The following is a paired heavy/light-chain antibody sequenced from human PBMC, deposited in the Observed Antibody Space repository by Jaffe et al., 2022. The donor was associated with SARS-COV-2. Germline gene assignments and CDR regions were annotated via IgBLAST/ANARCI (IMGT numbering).Heavy chain of an antibody. Sequence: QVQLVQSGAEVRKPGASVKVSCKASGYTFSTSSMHWVRQAPGQGLEWVGWINAGNGDTKYSQKFQGRVTITRDTSASTAYMELSSLTSEDTAIYYCMKDGDVWGQGTTVTVTS. J-gene: IGHJ6*02. V-gene: IGHV1-3*01. D-gene: IGHD2-15*01. CDR1: GYTFSTSS. CDR3: MKDGDV. CDR2: INAGNGDT.
Light chain of an antibody. J-gene: IGKJ1*01. CDR2: GAS. Sequence: EIVMTQSPATLSVSPGESTTLSCRASQSVGSNLVWYQQKPGQAPRLLIYGASTRATGIPARFSGSGSGTEFTLTISSLQSEDFAVYYCQQYNNWPRTFGQGTKVEIK. CDR1: QSVGSN. V-gene: IGKV3-15*01. CDR3: QQYNNWPRT.